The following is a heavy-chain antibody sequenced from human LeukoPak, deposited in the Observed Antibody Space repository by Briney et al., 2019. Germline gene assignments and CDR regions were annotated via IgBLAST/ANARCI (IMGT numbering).Heavy chain of an antibody. D-gene: IGHD3-10*01. J-gene: IGHJ4*02. V-gene: IGHV3-23*01. Sequence: GGSLRLSCAASGFTFSSYAMSWVRQAPGRGLEWVSAISGSGGSAHYADSEKCRFTISRDNSKNTLYLQMNSLRAEGTAVYYCAKDRAVRGVTHFDYWGQGTLVTVSS. CDR3: AKDRAVRGVTHFDY. CDR1: GFTFSSYA. CDR2: ISGSGGSA.